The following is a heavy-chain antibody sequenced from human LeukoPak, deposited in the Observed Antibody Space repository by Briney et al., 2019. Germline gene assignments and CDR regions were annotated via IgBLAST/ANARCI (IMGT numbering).Heavy chain of an antibody. Sequence: KPSETLSLTCTVSGGSISSYYWSWIRRPPGKGLEWIGYIYYSGSTNYNPSLKSRVTISVDTSKNQFPLKLSSVTAADTAVYYCARESEMIDYWGQGTLVTVSS. D-gene: IGHD5-24*01. V-gene: IGHV4-59*01. CDR1: GGSISSYY. J-gene: IGHJ4*02. CDR2: IYYSGST. CDR3: ARESEMIDY.